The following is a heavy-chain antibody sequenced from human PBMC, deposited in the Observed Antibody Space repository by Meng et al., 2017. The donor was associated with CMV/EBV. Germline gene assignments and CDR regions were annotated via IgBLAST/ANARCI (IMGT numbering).Heavy chain of an antibody. J-gene: IGHJ6*02. CDR2: ISAYNGNT. V-gene: IGHV1-18*01. CDR3: ARGEPSWELLTGYYYYGMDV. CDR1: GYPFTSYG. D-gene: IGHD1-26*01. Sequence: ASLHVSCQASGYPFTSYGICWVRQAPGQGLEWMGWISAYNGNTNYAQKLQGRVTMTTDTSTSTAYMELRSLRSDDTAVYYCARGEPSWELLTGYYYYGMDVWGQGTTVTVSS.